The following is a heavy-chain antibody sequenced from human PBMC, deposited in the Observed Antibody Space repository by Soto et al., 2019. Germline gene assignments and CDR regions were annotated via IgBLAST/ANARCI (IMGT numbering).Heavy chain of an antibody. D-gene: IGHD6-13*01. Sequence: QVQLVESGGGVVQPGRSLRLSCAASGFTFSSYGMHWVRQAPGKGLEWVAVISYDGSNKYYADSVKGRFTISRDNSKNTLYLQMNSLRAEDTAVYYCAKDEGYSSSWVKYFAYWGQGTLVTVSS. CDR3: AKDEGYSSSWVKYFAY. V-gene: IGHV3-30*18. J-gene: IGHJ4*02. CDR2: ISYDGSNK. CDR1: GFTFSSYG.